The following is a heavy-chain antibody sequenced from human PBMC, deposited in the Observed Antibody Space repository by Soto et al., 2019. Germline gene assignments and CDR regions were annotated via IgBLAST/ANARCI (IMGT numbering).Heavy chain of an antibody. V-gene: IGHV4-34*01. CDR1: GGSFSGYY. D-gene: IGHD2-2*01. Sequence: SETLSLTCAVYGGSFSGYYWSWIRQPPGKGLEWIGEINHSGSTNYNPSLKSRVTISVDTSKNQFSLKLSSVTAADTAVYYCVRGHGAYQQYYYYYGMDVWGQGTTVTVSS. CDR3: VRGHGAYQQYYYYYGMDV. J-gene: IGHJ6*02. CDR2: INHSGST.